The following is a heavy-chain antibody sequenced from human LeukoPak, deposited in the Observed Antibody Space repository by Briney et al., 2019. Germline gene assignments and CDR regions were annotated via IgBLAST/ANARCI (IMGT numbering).Heavy chain of an antibody. D-gene: IGHD2/OR15-2a*01. CDR2: ISPDGSSA. CDR1: GFTFSSYC. Sequence: GGSLRLSCAASGFTFSSYCMHWVRQAPGKGLVWVARISPDGSSALSADSVRGRFTISRDTADNTLYLQLSSLRAEDTAVSYCARVSYFSRCYFDYWGQGTLVTVSS. J-gene: IGHJ4*02. CDR3: ARVSYFSRCYFDY. V-gene: IGHV3-74*03.